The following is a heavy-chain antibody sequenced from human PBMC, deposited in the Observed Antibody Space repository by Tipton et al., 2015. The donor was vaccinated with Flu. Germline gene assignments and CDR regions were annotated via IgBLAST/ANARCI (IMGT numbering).Heavy chain of an antibody. J-gene: IGHJ3*02. Sequence: SGFIFDDYAMHWVRQGPGKGLEWVSTISRDSTTIAYADSVKGRFTISRDNARNSLFLQMNSLRPEDTALYYCAKDIMGSGSYRDDAFDIWGQGTMVTVSS. V-gene: IGHV3-9*01. CDR2: ISRDSTTI. CDR1: GFIFDDYA. D-gene: IGHD3-16*02. CDR3: AKDIMGSGSYRDDAFDI.